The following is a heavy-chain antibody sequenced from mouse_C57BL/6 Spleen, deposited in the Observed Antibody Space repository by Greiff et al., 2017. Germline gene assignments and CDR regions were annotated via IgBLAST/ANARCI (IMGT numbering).Heavy chain of an antibody. CDR1: GFTFSSYA. Sequence: EVQVVESGGGLVKPGGSLKLSCAASGFTFSSYAMSWVRQTPEKRLEWVATISDGGSYTYYPDNVKGRFTISRDNAKNNLYLQMSHLKSEDTAMYYCAREDPYYYAMDYWGQGTSVTVSS. CDR2: ISDGGSYT. V-gene: IGHV5-4*01. J-gene: IGHJ4*01. CDR3: AREDPYYYAMDY.